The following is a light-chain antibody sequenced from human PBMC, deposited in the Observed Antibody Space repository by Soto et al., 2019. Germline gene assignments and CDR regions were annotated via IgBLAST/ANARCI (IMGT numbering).Light chain of an antibody. CDR3: QQYGGSPLYT. J-gene: IGKJ2*01. V-gene: IGKV3-11*01. Sequence: EIVLTQSPATLSLSPGERATLSCRASQSVSSYLAWYQQKPGQAPRLLVYDAPNRATGIPARFSGSGSGTDFTLTISSLEPEDFAVYYCQQYGGSPLYTFGQGTKLETK. CDR1: QSVSSY. CDR2: DAP.